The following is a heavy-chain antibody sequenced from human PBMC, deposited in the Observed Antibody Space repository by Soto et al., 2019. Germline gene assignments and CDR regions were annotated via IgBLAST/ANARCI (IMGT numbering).Heavy chain of an antibody. CDR3: ARVGRLHYFDY. V-gene: IGHV3-30-3*01. CDR2: ISYDGSNK. D-gene: IGHD4-17*01. Sequence: QVQLVESGGGVVQPGRSLRLSCAASGFTFSSYAMHWVRQAPGKGLEWVAVISYDGSNKYYAYSVKSRFTISRDNSKNTLFLQLNSLRAEDTAVYYCARVGRLHYFDYWGQGTLVTVSS. J-gene: IGHJ4*02. CDR1: GFTFSSYA.